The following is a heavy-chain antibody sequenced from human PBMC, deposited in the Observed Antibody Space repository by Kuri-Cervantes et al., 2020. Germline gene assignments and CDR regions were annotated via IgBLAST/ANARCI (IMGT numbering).Heavy chain of an antibody. CDR3: ARRTKLVRAPTGDYYYGMDV. Sequence: ESLKISCAVYGGSFSDYYWSWIRQPPGKGLEWIGAINHSGNTNYNPSLKSRVIISVDTSRNQFFLKLSSVTAADTAVYFCARRTKLVRAPTGDYYYGMDVWGQGTTVTVSS. CDR2: INHSGNT. J-gene: IGHJ6*02. CDR1: GGSFSDYY. V-gene: IGHV4-34*01. D-gene: IGHD6-13*01.